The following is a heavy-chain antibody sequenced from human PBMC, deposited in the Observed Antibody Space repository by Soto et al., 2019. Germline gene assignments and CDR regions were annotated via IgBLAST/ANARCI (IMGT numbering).Heavy chain of an antibody. CDR1: GFTFDDYA. Sequence: EVQLVESGGGLVQPGRSLRLSCAASGFTFDDYAMHWVRQAPGKGLEWVYGISWNSGSIGYADSVKGRFIISRENAKISLYLLMNSLWAEDTVLYYCAIVKSHSGWYTFVYRCQGTLDTGS. V-gene: IGHV3-9*01. D-gene: IGHD6-19*01. J-gene: IGHJ4*02. CDR2: ISWNSGSI. CDR3: AIVKSHSGWYTFVY.